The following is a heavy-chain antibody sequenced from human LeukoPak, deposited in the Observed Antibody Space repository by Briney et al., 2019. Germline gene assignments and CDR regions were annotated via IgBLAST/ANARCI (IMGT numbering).Heavy chain of an antibody. Sequence: SETLSLTCTVSGGSISSGSYYWSWIRQPPGKGLEWIGYIYYSGSTNYNPSLKSRVTISVDTSKNQFSLKLSSVTAADTAVYYFAAGGSGSYPYDAFDIWGQGTMVTVSS. CDR2: IYYSGST. CDR1: GGSISSGSYY. J-gene: IGHJ3*02. CDR3: AAGGSGSYPYDAFDI. D-gene: IGHD3-10*01. V-gene: IGHV4-61*01.